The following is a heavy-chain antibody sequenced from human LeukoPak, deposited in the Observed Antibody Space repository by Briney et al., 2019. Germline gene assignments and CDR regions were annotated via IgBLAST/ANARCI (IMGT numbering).Heavy chain of an antibody. J-gene: IGHJ4*02. Sequence: PSETLSLTCSVSGVSVTTSYWSWVRQPAGKRLEWIGRNYPTGDTIYNPSLKSRVTMSVDMSKNHLSLKLTSVTAAAAAVYYCARDVTARGSFDYWGQGILVSVSS. CDR2: NYPTGDT. D-gene: IGHD3-16*01. CDR1: GVSVTTSY. V-gene: IGHV4-4*07. CDR3: ARDVTARGSFDY.